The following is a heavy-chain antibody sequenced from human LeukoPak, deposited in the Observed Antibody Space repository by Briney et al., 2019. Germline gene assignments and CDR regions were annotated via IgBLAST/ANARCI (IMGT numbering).Heavy chain of an antibody. CDR1: GFTVSSNY. D-gene: IGHD3-3*01. Sequence: PGGSLRLSCAASGFTVSSNYMSWVRQAPGKGLEWVSVIYSGGSTYYADSVKGRFTISRDNSKNTLYLQMNSLRAEDTAVYYCARSPPGITIFGVVIQDYWGQGTLVTVSS. CDR3: ARSPPGITIFGVVIQDY. V-gene: IGHV3-66*01. CDR2: IYSGGST. J-gene: IGHJ4*02.